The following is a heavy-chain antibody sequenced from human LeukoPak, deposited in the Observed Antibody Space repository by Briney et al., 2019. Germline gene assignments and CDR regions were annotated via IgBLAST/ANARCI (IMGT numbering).Heavy chain of an antibody. V-gene: IGHV3-9*01. D-gene: IGHD5-18*01. CDR2: ISWNSFTI. CDR1: GFTFDDYA. CDR3: AKDIGRVDTASTYMDV. J-gene: IGHJ6*03. Sequence: GRSLRLSCAASGFTFDDYAMHWVRQAPGKGLEWVSGISWNSFTIGYADSVKGRFTIPRDNAKNSLYLQMNSLRVEDTALYYCAKDIGRVDTASTYMDVWGKGTTVTISS.